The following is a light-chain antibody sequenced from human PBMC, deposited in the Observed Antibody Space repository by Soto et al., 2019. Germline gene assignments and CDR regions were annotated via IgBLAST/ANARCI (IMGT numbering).Light chain of an antibody. Sequence: QSALPQPASVSGSPGQSITISCTGTRSDVGGYNLVSWYQHHPRKAPKLVIYEVSERPSGVSYRFSGSKSGNTASLTISGLQAGDEADYYCCSYACSVGHYVFGTGTKLTVL. CDR2: EVS. CDR3: CSYACSVGHYV. CDR1: RSDVGGYNL. J-gene: IGLJ1*01. V-gene: IGLV2-23*02.